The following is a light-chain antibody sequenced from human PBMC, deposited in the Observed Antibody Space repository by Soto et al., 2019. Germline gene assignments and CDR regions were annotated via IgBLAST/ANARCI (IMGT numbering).Light chain of an antibody. Sequence: DIQMTQSPSSLSASVGDRVTIICRASQGISNDLGWYQQKPGKAPKRLIYDVSNLQSGVPSRFSGSGSGTEFTLTISSLQPEDFATYYCLQHNSYPLTFGQGTKVEIK. CDR3: LQHNSYPLT. CDR1: QGISND. J-gene: IGKJ1*01. CDR2: DVS. V-gene: IGKV1-17*01.